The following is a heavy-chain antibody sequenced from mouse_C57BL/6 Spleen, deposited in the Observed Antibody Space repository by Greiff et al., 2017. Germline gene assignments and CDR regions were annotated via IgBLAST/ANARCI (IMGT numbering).Heavy chain of an antibody. CDR3: ARWRGLSYYDYDGNFYY. D-gene: IGHD2-4*01. Sequence: QVQLQQPGAERVKPGASVKMSCKAPGYTFTSYWITWVRPRPGQGLEWIGDIYPGRGSPNYNEKIKSKATLTVGTSSSTAYMQISSLTSEDSAFSDCARWRGLSYYDYDGNFYYLGKGPTLPVSA. J-gene: IGHJ2*01. CDR2: IYPGRGSP. CDR1: GYTFTSYW. V-gene: IGHV1-55*01.